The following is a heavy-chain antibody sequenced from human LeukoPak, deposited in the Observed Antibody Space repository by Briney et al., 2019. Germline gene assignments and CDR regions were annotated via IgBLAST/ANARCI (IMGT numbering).Heavy chain of an antibody. CDR1: GFSLRSYW. D-gene: IGHD6-6*01. Sequence: GGSLRLSCAVSGFSLRSYWMHWVRQAPGKGLVWVSRISGDGSMTNYADSVKGRFTISRDNAKNTVYLQMNSLRAEDTAVYYRARYSRSAGGGSHYFDYWGQGTLVTVSS. J-gene: IGHJ4*02. V-gene: IGHV3-74*01. CDR3: ARYSRSAGGGSHYFDY. CDR2: ISGDGSMT.